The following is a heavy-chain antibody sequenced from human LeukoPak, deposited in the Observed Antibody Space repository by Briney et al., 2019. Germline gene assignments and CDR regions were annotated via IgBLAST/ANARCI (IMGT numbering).Heavy chain of an antibody. CDR1: GFTFSSYW. CDR3: TKVRPPPGSGWYGGDDD. V-gene: IGHV3-7*03. J-gene: IGHJ4*02. CDR2: IKQDGREK. Sequence: GGSLRLSCAASGFTFSSYWMSWVRQSPGKGLEWVAVIKQDGREKCYVDSVKGRFTISRDNFKNIVDLQMTSLRAEDTAMYFCTKVRPPPGSGWYGGDDDWGQGTLVTVSS. D-gene: IGHD6-19*01.